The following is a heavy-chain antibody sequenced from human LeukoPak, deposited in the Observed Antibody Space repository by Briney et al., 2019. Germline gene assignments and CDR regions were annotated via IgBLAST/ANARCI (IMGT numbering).Heavy chain of an antibody. CDR2: INHSGST. Sequence: PSETLSLTCAVYGGSFSGYYWSWIRQPPGKGLEWIGEINHSGSTNYNPSLESRVIISVNMSKKQFSLRLSSVTAADTAVYYCAGQPEPAAGTVAHWGQGTLVTASS. V-gene: IGHV4-34*01. D-gene: IGHD6-13*01. CDR3: AGQPEPAAGTVAH. J-gene: IGHJ5*02. CDR1: GGSFSGYY.